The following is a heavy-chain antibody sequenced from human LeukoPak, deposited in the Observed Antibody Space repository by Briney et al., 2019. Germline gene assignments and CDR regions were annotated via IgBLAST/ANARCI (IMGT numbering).Heavy chain of an antibody. CDR3: ARTDLTGYRLDV. V-gene: IGHV1-69*13. D-gene: IGHD3-9*01. Sequence: ASVKVSCKASGGTFSSYAISWVRQAPGQGLEWMGGIIPIFGTANYAQKFQGRVTITADESTSTAYMELSSLRSEDTAVYYCARTDLTGYRLDVWGQGTTDTVSS. CDR2: IIPIFGTA. J-gene: IGHJ6*02. CDR1: GGTFSSYA.